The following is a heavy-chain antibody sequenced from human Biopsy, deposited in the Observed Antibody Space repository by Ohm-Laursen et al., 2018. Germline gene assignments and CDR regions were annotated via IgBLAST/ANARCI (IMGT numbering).Heavy chain of an antibody. D-gene: IGHD1-1*01. CDR1: GGTFIGFA. J-gene: IGHJ4*02. CDR2: ISAYTGNT. Sequence: SVKVSCKASGGTFIGFAISWVRQAPGQGLEWMGWISAYTGNTDYAQKFQGRVTMTSDTSISTAYMELSSLGSEDTAAYYCARAVRNQLVSEYWGQGTLVTVSS. V-gene: IGHV1-8*02. CDR3: ARAVRNQLVSEY.